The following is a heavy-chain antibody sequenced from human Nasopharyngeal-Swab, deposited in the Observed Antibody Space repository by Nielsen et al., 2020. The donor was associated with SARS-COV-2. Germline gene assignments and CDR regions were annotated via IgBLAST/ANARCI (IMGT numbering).Heavy chain of an antibody. V-gene: IGHV1-46*01. D-gene: IGHD2-8*01. CDR2: SNPSGGST. CDR3: ARGRDCTNGVCYAGGTDAFDI. Sequence: VRQMPGKGLEWMGISNPSGGSTSYAQKFQGRVTMTRDTSTSTVYMELSSLRSEDTAVYYCARGRDCTNGVCYAGGTDAFDIWGQGTMVTVSS. J-gene: IGHJ3*02.